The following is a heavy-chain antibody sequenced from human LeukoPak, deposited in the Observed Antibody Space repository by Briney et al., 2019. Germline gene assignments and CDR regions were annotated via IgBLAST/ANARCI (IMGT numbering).Heavy chain of an antibody. CDR2: ISSSSSTI. CDR3: ARWPYSSSYYFDY. D-gene: IGHD6-6*01. J-gene: IGHJ4*02. CDR1: GFTFSSYS. Sequence: GGSLRLSCAASGFTFSSYSMNWVRQAPGKGLEWVSYISSSSSTIYYADSVKGRFTISRDNAKNSLYLQMDSLRAEDTAVYYCARWPYSSSYYFDYWGQGTLVTVSS. V-gene: IGHV3-48*04.